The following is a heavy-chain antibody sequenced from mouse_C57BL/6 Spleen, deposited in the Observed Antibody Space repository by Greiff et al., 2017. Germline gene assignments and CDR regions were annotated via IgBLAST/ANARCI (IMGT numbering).Heavy chain of an antibody. CDR1: GYAFSSYW. V-gene: IGHV1-80*01. CDR3: AKGSGSSYFGF. D-gene: IGHD1-1*01. J-gene: IGHJ2*01. Sequence: QVQLQQSGAALVKPGASVTISCKVSGYAFSSYWWNWVKLRPGKGLEWIGQIYTGDGDTNYNGKFKGKATLTADKSSSTAYMQLSSLTSKDSTVYFCAKGSGSSYFGFWGQGTTRTVSS. CDR2: IYTGDGDT.